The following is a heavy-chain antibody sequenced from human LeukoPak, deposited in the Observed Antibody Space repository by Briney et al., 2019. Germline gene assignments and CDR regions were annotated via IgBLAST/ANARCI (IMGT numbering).Heavy chain of an antibody. Sequence: SETLSLTCTVSGGSISSYYWSWIRQPPGKGLEWIGYIYYSGSTNYNPSLKSRVTISVDTSKNQFSLKLSSVTAADAAVYYCARGTAMVRGVGGYHYGVDVWGKGTPVTVSS. CDR2: IYYSGST. J-gene: IGHJ6*04. V-gene: IGHV4-59*01. CDR3: ARGTAMVRGVGGYHYGVDV. CDR1: GGSISSYY. D-gene: IGHD3-10*01.